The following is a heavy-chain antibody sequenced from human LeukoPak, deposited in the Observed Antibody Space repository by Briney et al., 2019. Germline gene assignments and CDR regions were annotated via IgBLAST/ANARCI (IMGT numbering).Heavy chain of an antibody. Sequence: SETLSLTCTVSGGSISSAGYYWSWIRQPPGKGPEWIGYIYHSGSTYCNPSLKSRVTISLDTSKNQFSLKLSSVTAADTAVYYCATDRGMEGYSGYDSPREDCWGQGTLVTVSS. CDR2: IYHSGST. J-gene: IGHJ4*02. CDR1: GGSISSAGYY. D-gene: IGHD5-12*01. V-gene: IGHV4-30-2*01. CDR3: ATDRGMEGYSGYDSPREDC.